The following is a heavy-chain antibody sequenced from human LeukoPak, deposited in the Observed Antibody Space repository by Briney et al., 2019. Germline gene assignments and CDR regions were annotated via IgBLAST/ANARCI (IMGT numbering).Heavy chain of an antibody. Sequence: ASVKVSCKASGYTFTSYYMHWVRQAPGQGLEWMGIINPSSGSTSYAQKFQGRVTMTRDTSTSTVYMELSSRRSEDTAVYYCARGPSELRYFDWSLDYWGQGTLVTVSS. CDR1: GYTFTSYY. CDR3: ARGPSELRYFDWSLDY. D-gene: IGHD3-9*01. V-gene: IGHV1-46*01. CDR2: INPSSGST. J-gene: IGHJ4*02.